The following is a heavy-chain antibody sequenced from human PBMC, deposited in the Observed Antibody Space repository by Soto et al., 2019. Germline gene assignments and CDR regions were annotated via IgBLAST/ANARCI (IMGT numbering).Heavy chain of an antibody. D-gene: IGHD2-2*01. CDR3: ARENIVVVPASLMDV. V-gene: IGHV3-33*01. CDR1: GFTFSSYG. Sequence: GGSLRLSCAASGFTFSSYGMHWVRQAPGKGLEWVAVIWYDGSNKYYADSVKGRFTISRDNSKNTLYLQMNSLRAEDTAVYYCARENIVVVPASLMDVWGQGTTVTVSS. J-gene: IGHJ6*02. CDR2: IWYDGSNK.